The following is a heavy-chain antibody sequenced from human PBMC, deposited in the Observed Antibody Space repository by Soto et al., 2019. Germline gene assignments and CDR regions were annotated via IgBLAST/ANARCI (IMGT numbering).Heavy chain of an antibody. J-gene: IGHJ6*03. D-gene: IGHD2-2*01. V-gene: IGHV4-59*08. CDR2: IYYSGST. CDR3: ARQGAVPDAISYYYHSYTAV. CDR1: DGSISSYY. Sequence: LEPLSLSCTVFDGSISSYYCRCIRQPPGKGLEWIGYIYYSGSTNYNPSLKSRVTISVDTSKNQFSLKLSSVTAADTAVYYCARQGAVPDAISYYYHSYTAVRRNGTTVTVSS.